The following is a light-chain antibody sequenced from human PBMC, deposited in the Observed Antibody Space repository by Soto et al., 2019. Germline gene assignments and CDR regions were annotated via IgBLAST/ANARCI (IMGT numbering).Light chain of an antibody. CDR2: DAS. CDR1: QSVDTH. V-gene: IGKV3-11*01. CDR3: QQRSVWVT. J-gene: IGKJ4*01. Sequence: EIVLTQSPATVSLSPGERATLSCRASQSVDTHLAWYQQKPGQPPRLVIYDASNRATGIPARFSGSGSGTDFTLTISYLEAEDFAVYYCQQRSVWVTFGGGTRVEIK.